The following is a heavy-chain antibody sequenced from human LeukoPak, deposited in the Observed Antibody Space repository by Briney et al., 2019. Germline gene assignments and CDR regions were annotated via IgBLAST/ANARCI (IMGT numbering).Heavy chain of an antibody. Sequence: GKSLRLSCVASGFTFSSYGMHWVRQAPGKGPEWVAVISYDGSDRYYANFVKGRFTISRDNSKNTLFLQTSSMRPEDTAVYYCAKGVSRGVDPTGLEYWGQGTLVTVSS. J-gene: IGHJ4*02. CDR3: AKGVSRGVDPTGLEY. CDR2: ISYDGSDR. D-gene: IGHD1-1*01. V-gene: IGHV3-30*18. CDR1: GFTFSSYG.